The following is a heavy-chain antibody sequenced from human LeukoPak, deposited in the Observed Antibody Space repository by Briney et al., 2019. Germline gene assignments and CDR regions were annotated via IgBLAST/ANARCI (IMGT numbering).Heavy chain of an antibody. CDR3: AREKVGLTAFDY. CDR1: GLTFSSYW. CDR2: IKQDGSEK. D-gene: IGHD1-26*01. Sequence: GGSLRLSCAASGLTFSSYWMSWVRQAPGKGLEWVANIKQDGSEKYYVDSVKGRFTISRDNAKNSLYPQMNSLRAEDTAVYYCAREKVGLTAFDYWGQGTLVTVSS. V-gene: IGHV3-7*05. J-gene: IGHJ4*02.